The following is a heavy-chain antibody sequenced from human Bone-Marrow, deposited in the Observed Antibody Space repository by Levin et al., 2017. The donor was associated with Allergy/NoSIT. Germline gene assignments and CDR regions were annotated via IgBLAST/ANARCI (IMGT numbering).Heavy chain of an antibody. V-gene: IGHV3-66*01. CDR2: IYSGGST. J-gene: IGHJ4*02. Sequence: PVASVKVSCAASGFTVSNNYMRWVRQAPGKGLEWVSLIYSGGSTYYADSVKGRFTISRDNSKNTLYLQMNSLRAEDTAVYYCARDRTCSGGRCYGSWGQGTLVTVSS. CDR1: GFTVSNNY. D-gene: IGHD2-15*01. CDR3: ARDRTCSGGRCYGS.